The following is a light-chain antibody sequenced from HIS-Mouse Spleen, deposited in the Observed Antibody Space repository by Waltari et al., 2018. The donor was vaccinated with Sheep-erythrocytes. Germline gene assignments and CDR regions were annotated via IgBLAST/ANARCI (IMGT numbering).Light chain of an antibody. J-gene: IGLJ3*02. CDR1: SSDVGGYNY. CDR3: SSYTSSSTLWV. Sequence: QSALTQPASVSGSPGQSITISCTGTSSDVGGYNYVSWYQQHPGKTPKLMIYEVSNRPSGVSNRFSGSQSGKTASLTISGLQAEDETDYYCSSYTSSSTLWVFGGGTKLTVL. V-gene: IGLV2-14*01. CDR2: EVS.